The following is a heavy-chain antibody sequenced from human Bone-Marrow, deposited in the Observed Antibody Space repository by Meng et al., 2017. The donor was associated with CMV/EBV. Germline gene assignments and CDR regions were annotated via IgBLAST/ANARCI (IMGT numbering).Heavy chain of an antibody. Sequence: ASVTVSCKDSGYTFTGYYMHWVRQAPGQGLEWMGWINPNSGGTNYAQKFQGRVTMTRDTSISTAYMELSRLRSDDTAVYYCARVSHSSSGWRGPFDYWGQGTLVTVSS. CDR2: INPNSGGT. CDR3: ARVSHSSSGWRGPFDY. V-gene: IGHV1-2*02. D-gene: IGHD6-19*01. CDR1: GYTFTGYY. J-gene: IGHJ4*02.